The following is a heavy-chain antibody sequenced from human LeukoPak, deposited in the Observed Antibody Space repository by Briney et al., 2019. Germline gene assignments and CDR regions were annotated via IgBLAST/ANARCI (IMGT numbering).Heavy chain of an antibody. CDR1: GFTFSSYA. D-gene: IGHD2-2*01. V-gene: IGHV3-23*01. J-gene: IGHJ4*02. CDR3: AKALATYTTSRSRPNFDS. CDR2: VTAGGGKT. Sequence: PGGSLRLSCAASGFTFSSYAMTWVRQAPGKGLEWVSAVTAGGGKTYYADSVKGRFTISRDNSQSSLFLQLNSLRAEDTAVYYCAKALATYTTSRSRPNFDSWGQGTLVIVSS.